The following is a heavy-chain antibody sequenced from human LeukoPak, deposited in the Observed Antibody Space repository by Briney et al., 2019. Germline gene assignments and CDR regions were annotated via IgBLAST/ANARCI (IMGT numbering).Heavy chain of an antibody. Sequence: ASVKVSCKASGYTFTSYGISWVRQAPGQGLEWMGWISAYNGNTNYAQKLQGRVTMTTDTSTSTAYMELRSLRSDSTAVYYCARDGELYSGSKGLFDIWGQGTMVTVSS. J-gene: IGHJ3*02. CDR1: GYTFTSYG. V-gene: IGHV1-18*01. CDR2: ISAYNGNT. CDR3: ARDGELYSGSKGLFDI. D-gene: IGHD1-26*01.